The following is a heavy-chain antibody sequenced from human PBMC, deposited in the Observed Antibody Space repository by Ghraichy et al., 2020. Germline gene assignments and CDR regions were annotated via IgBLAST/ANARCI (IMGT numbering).Heavy chain of an antibody. CDR1: GFTFSSYS. CDR2: ISSSSSYI. Sequence: GESLNISCAASGFTFSSYSMNWVRQAPGKGLEWVSSISSSSSYIYYADSVKGRFTISRDNAKNSLYLQMNSLRAEDTAVYYCARERTVNPDYYYYYGMDVWGQGTTVTVSS. D-gene: IGHD4-17*01. J-gene: IGHJ6*02. CDR3: ARERTVNPDYYYYYGMDV. V-gene: IGHV3-21*01.